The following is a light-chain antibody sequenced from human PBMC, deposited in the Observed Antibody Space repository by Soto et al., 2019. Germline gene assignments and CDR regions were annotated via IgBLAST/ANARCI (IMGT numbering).Light chain of an antibody. CDR1: SSNIKSNY. CDR2: RND. V-gene: IGLV1-47*01. Sequence: QSVLTQPPSASGTPGQRVTISCSGSSSNIKSNYVYWYQQLPGPAPKLLIYRNDQRPSGVPDRFSGSKSGTSASLAISGLRSEDEDDYYCATWDDSLSGYVFGTGTKVTVL. J-gene: IGLJ1*01. CDR3: ATWDDSLSGYV.